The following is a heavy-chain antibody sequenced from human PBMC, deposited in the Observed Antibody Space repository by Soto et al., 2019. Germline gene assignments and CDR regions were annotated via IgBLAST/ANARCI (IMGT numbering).Heavy chain of an antibody. CDR3: GKASSSNSWRPIDY. V-gene: IGHV3-9*01. Sequence: GGSLRLSCAASGFTFDDYAMHWVRQIPGKGLQWVSGISWSTSSIGYGASLRGRFLISRDNANNSLYLQMNDLRPEDTALYYCGKASSSNSWRPIDYWGQGTMVTVSS. CDR1: GFTFDDYA. D-gene: IGHD6-6*01. CDR2: ISWSTSSI. J-gene: IGHJ4*02.